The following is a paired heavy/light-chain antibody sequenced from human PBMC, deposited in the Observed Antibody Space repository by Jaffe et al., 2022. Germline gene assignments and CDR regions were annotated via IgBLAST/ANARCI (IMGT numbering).Light chain of an antibody. J-gene: IGKJ4*01. Sequence: DIQMTQSPSSLSASVGDRVTFTCRASQSIANYLNWYQQKPGKAPKLLIYSASTLQSGVPSTFSGSGSGTDFTLTISSLQPEDFATYYCQQGYSPPLTFGGGTKVEIK. V-gene: IGKV1-39*01. CDR1: QSIANY. CDR2: SAS. CDR3: QQGYSPPLT.
Heavy chain of an antibody. J-gene: IGHJ4*02. CDR3: AKDQPIYCSNTRCYSETQVGLDN. CDR2: IRYDGSKN. Sequence: QVQLVESGGGVVQPGGSLRLSCAASPSTFSSYGMHWVRQAPGKGLEWLAFIRYDGSKNYYADSAKGRFTISRDNSRNTLYLQMNSLRAEDTAVYFCAKDQPIYCSNTRCYSETQVGLDNWGQGTLVTVSS. CDR1: PSTFSSYG. V-gene: IGHV3-30*02. D-gene: IGHD2-2*01.